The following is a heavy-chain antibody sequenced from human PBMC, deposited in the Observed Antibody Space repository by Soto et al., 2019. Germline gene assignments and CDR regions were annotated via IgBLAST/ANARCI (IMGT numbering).Heavy chain of an antibody. CDR3: ARGRGEMSTFYYYYALDI. J-gene: IGHJ6*02. CDR1: GGSFSKFY. V-gene: IGHV4-34*01. Sequence: QVQLQQWGAGLLKPSETLSLTCAVYGGSFSKFYWNWIRQSPGKGLEWIGEINHRGSTNYKPSLKSRVTISADTSKTQFSLKLSSVTAAHTAVYYCARGRGEMSTFYYYYALDIWGQGTTVTVSS. CDR2: INHRGST. D-gene: IGHD3-10*01.